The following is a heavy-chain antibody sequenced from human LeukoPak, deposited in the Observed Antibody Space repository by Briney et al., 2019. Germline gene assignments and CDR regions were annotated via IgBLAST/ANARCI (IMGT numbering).Heavy chain of an antibody. CDR3: AGAKLGYYFDY. J-gene: IGHJ4*02. CDR1: GFTVSSNY. CDR2: IYSGDST. V-gene: IGHV3-53*01. Sequence: GGSLRLSCAASGFTVSSNYMIWVRQAPGKGLEWVSVIYSGDSTYYADSVKGRFTISRDNSKNTLYLQMNSLRADDTAVYYCAGAKLGYYFDYWGQGTLVTVSS. D-gene: IGHD6-6*01.